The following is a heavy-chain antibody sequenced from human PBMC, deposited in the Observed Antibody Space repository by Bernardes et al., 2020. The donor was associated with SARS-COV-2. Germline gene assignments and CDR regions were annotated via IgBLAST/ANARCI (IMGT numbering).Heavy chain of an antibody. Sequence: SKTLSLTCTVSGDSLSSGDYYCSWIRQPSGKGLEYIGRFHTRGSTKYNPSHKSRFTMLLNISKNQFSLRLTSVTAADTAVYYCALTTVVPWAFDILGQGSMVTVSS. CDR3: ALTTVVPWAFDI. D-gene: IGHD4-17*01. CDR1: GDSLSSGDYY. CDR2: FHTRGST. V-gene: IGHV4-61*02. J-gene: IGHJ3*02.